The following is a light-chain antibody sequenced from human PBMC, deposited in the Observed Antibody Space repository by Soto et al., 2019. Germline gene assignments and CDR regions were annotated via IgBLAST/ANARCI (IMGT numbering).Light chain of an antibody. V-gene: IGLV2-8*01. J-gene: IGLJ1*01. Sequence: QSVLTQPPSASGSPGKSVPISCTGTSTDVSAYNYVSWYQQHPAKAPKLMIYVVSKRPSGVPDRFSGSKSGTTASLTVSGLQAEDEADYYCSSRAGSNNYVFGTGTKFTVL. CDR1: STDVSAYNY. CDR2: VVS. CDR3: SSRAGSNNYV.